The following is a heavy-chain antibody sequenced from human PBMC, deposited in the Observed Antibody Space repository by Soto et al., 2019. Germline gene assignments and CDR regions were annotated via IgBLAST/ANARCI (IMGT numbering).Heavy chain of an antibody. J-gene: IGHJ4*02. Sequence: GASLRLSCAASGFTFNNYGMGWVRQAPGKGLDWFSGSSSTGVVTYYADPVKGRFTISRDNSKNTLYLQMNNLRAGDTALYYCAIGHDIVVVPNVDYGGQGAVLTVSS. CDR3: AIGHDIVVVPNVDY. CDR1: GFTFNNYG. D-gene: IGHD2-15*01. CDR2: SSSTGVVT. V-gene: IGHV3-23*01.